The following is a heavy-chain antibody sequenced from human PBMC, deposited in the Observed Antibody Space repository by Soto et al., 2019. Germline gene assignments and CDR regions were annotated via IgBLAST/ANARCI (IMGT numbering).Heavy chain of an antibody. V-gene: IGHV3-23*01. CDR3: VTDRRAGGNSAFYFDF. D-gene: IGHD3-16*01. CDR1: GFTFNDYA. Sequence: GGSLRLSCTASGFTFNDYAMSWVRQAPGKGLEWVSLISATGGGTYYADSVKGRFSISRDNSKNTLYLQMNSLRAEDTAVYYCVTDRRAGGNSAFYFDFWGQGAQVTVYS. CDR2: ISATGGGT. J-gene: IGHJ5*01.